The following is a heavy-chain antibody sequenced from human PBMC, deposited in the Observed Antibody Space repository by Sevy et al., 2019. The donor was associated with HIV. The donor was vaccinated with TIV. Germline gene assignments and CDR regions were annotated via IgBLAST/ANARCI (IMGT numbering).Heavy chain of an antibody. CDR3: ARGRGYSYGFIYYYYGMDV. Sequence: SETLSLTCAVYGGSFSGYYWSGIRQPPGKGLEWIGEINHSGSTNYNPSLKSRVTISVDTSKNQFSLKLSSVTAADTAVYYCARGRGYSYGFIYYYYGMDVWGQGTTVTVSS. CDR1: GGSFSGYY. V-gene: IGHV4-34*01. D-gene: IGHD5-18*01. CDR2: INHSGST. J-gene: IGHJ6*02.